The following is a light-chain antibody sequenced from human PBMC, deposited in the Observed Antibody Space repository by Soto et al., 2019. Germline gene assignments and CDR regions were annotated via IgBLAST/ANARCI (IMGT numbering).Light chain of an antibody. Sequence: DIQVTQSPSFLSASVGDRVTITCRASQGISSYLAWYQQKPGKAPKLLIYAASTLQSGVPSRFSGSGSGTEFTLTISSLQPDDFATYYCQRYNSYPWTFGQGTKVDIK. J-gene: IGKJ1*01. CDR1: QGISSY. V-gene: IGKV1-9*01. CDR3: QRYNSYPWT. CDR2: AAS.